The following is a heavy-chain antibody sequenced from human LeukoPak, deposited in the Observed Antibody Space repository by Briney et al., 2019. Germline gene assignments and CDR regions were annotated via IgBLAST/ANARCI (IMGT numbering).Heavy chain of an antibody. CDR3: ARKPHCSSTSCYTAYYYYYYMDV. CDR2: IYYSGST. Sequence: SETLSLTCTVSGGSISSSSYYWGWIRQPPGKGLEWIGSIYYSGSTYYNPSLKSRVTVSVDTSKNQFSLKLSSVTAADTAVYYCARKPHCSSTSCYTAYYYYYYMDVWGKGTTVTVSS. CDR1: GGSISSSSYY. V-gene: IGHV4-39*01. D-gene: IGHD2-2*02. J-gene: IGHJ6*03.